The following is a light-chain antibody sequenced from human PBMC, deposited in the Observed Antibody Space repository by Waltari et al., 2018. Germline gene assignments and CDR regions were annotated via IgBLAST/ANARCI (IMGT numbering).Light chain of an antibody. Sequence: QSALTQPASVSGSPGQSTTIPCTATSVDPGTYTPVPWYRQYPGAAPKLIIYDVSNRPSEISDRFSGSKSGNTASLTISGLQAEDEAVYYCTSYRGSTSLVFGGGTKLTV. CDR1: SVDPGTYTP. V-gene: IGLV2-14*01. CDR2: DVS. J-gene: IGLJ2*01. CDR3: TSYRGSTSLV.